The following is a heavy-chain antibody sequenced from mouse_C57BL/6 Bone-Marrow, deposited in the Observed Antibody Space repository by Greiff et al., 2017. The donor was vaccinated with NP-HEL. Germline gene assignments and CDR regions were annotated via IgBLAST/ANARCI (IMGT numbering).Heavy chain of an antibody. CDR2: INPSNGGT. CDR1: GYTFTSYW. D-gene: IGHD2-2*01. V-gene: IGHV1-53*01. Sequence: VQLQQPGTELVKPGTSVKLSCKSSGYTFTSYWMHWVKQRPGQGLEWIGNINPSNGGTNYNEKFKRKATLTVDKSSSTAYMQLSSLTSDDSAVYYCAREGRWVRRGYWYFDVWDTGTTVTVSS. J-gene: IGHJ1*03. CDR3: AREGRWVRRGYWYFDV.